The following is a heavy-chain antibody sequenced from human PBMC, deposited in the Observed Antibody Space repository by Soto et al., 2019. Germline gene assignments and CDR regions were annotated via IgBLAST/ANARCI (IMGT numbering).Heavy chain of an antibody. J-gene: IGHJ5*02. CDR3: ARAVRAAMVTTWFDP. CDR2: IITIFGTA. V-gene: IGHV1-69*12. Sequence: QVQLVQSGAEVKKPGSSVKVSCKASGGTFSSYAISWVRQAPGQGLEWMGGIITIFGTANYAQKFQGRVRITADESTSTDYMELSSLRSEDTAVYYCARAVRAAMVTTWFDPWGQGTLVTVSS. CDR1: GGTFSSYA. D-gene: IGHD5-18*01.